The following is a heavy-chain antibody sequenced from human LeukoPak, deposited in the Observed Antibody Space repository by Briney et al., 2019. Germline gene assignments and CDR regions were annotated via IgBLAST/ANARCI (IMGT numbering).Heavy chain of an antibody. V-gene: IGHV3-48*02. CDR1: GFTFSSYS. CDR3: ARDRRITMVRGVLPDY. Sequence: GGSLRLSCAASGFTFSSYSMNWVRQAPGKGLEWVSYISSSSSTIYYADSVKVRFTISRDNAKNSLYLQMNSLRDEDTAVYYCARDRRITMVRGVLPDYWGQGTLVTVSS. CDR2: ISSSSSTI. J-gene: IGHJ4*02. D-gene: IGHD3-10*01.